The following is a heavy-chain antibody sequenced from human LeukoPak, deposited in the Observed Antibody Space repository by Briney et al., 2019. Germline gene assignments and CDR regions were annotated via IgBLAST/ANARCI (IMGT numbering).Heavy chain of an antibody. Sequence: SETLSLTCTVSGGSITSGGSYWSWIRQHPGKVLEWIGHMYYSGSTYYNPSLKSRVSVSVDTSKNQFSLKLSSVTAADTAVYYCAKYYHDSSGYSNWFDPWGQGTLVTVSP. CDR2: MYYSGST. J-gene: IGHJ5*02. CDR1: GGSITSGGSY. D-gene: IGHD3-22*01. V-gene: IGHV4-31*03. CDR3: AKYYHDSSGYSNWFDP.